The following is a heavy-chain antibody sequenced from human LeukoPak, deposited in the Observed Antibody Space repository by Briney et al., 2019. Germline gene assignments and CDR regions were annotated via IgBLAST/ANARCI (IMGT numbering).Heavy chain of an antibody. J-gene: IGHJ4*02. V-gene: IGHV1-2*02. CDR3: ARDYCGGDCYYLFDY. Sequence: ASVKVSCKASGYTLTGYYMHWARQAPGQGLEWMGWINPNSGGTNYAQKFQGRVTMTRDTSISTAYMELSRLRSDDTAVYYCARDYCGGDCYYLFDYWGQGTLVTVSS. CDR1: GYTLTGYY. CDR2: INPNSGGT. D-gene: IGHD2-21*02.